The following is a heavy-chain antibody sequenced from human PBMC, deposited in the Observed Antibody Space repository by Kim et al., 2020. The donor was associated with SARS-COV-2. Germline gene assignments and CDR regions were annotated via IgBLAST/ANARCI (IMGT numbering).Heavy chain of an antibody. Sequence: SETLSLTCTVSGGSISSYYWSWIRQPPGKGLEWIGYIYFSGSTNYNPSLNSRVTISVDTSKNKFSLQLSLVTAADTAMYYCEREVVHTSYYYGMDVWGQGTTVTVSS. D-gene: IGHD2-8*01. CDR1: GGSISSYY. V-gene: IGHV4-59*01. J-gene: IGHJ6*02. CDR2: IYFSGST. CDR3: EREVVHTSYYYGMDV.